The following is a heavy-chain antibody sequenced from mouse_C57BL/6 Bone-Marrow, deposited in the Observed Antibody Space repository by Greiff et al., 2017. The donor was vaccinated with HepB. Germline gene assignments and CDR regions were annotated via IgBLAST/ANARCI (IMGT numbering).Heavy chain of an antibody. J-gene: IGHJ4*01. CDR2: IYPRSGNT. V-gene: IGHV1-81*01. Sequence: QVQLQQSGAELARPGASVKLSCKASGYTFTSYGISWVKQRTGQGLEWIGEIYPRSGNTYYNEKFKGKATLTADKSSSTAYMELRSLTSEDSAVSFCARRPTLTTVVAPSMAMDYWGQGTSVTVSS. CDR1: GYTFTSYG. D-gene: IGHD1-1*01. CDR3: ARRPTLTTVVAPSMAMDY.